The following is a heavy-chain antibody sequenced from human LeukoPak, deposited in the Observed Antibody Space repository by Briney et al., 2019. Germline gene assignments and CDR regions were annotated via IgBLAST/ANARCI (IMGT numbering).Heavy chain of an antibody. J-gene: IGHJ4*02. Sequence: PGRSLRLSCAASGFTFSSYAMHWARQAPGKGLEWVAVISYDGSNKYYADSVKGRFTISRDNSKNTLYLQMNSLRAEDTAVYYCASDEYSSSSYWGQGTLVTVSS. D-gene: IGHD6-6*01. CDR3: ASDEYSSSSY. V-gene: IGHV3-30*04. CDR1: GFTFSSYA. CDR2: ISYDGSNK.